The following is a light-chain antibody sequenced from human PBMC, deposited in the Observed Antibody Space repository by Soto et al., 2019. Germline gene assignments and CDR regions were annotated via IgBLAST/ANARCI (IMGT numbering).Light chain of an antibody. CDR3: QQYNSYSPT. CDR2: AAS. CDR1: QSISNF. Sequence: DIQMTQSPSSLSASVGDRVTIICRASQSISNFLNWYQQKPGKAPKLLIYAASTLQSGVPSRFSGSGSGTEFTLTISSLQPDDFATYYCQQYNSYSPTFGQGTKVDI. J-gene: IGKJ1*01. V-gene: IGKV1-5*02.